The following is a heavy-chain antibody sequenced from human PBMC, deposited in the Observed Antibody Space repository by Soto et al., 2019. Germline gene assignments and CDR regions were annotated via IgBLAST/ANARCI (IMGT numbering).Heavy chain of an antibody. D-gene: IGHD6-19*01. Sequence: GGSLRRSCAASGFTFSSYAMSWVRQAPGKGLEWVSAISGSGGSTYYADSVKGRFTISRDNSKNTLYLQMNSLRAEDTAVYYCAKGVEQWLVQNWFDPWGQGTLVTVSA. J-gene: IGHJ5*02. V-gene: IGHV3-23*01. CDR2: ISGSGGST. CDR1: GFTFSSYA. CDR3: AKGVEQWLVQNWFDP.